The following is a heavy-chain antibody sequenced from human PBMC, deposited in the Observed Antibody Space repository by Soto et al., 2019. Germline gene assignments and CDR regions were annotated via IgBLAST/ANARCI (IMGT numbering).Heavy chain of an antibody. Sequence: GASVKVSCKASGFTFTSSAVQWVRQARGQRLEWIGWIVVGSGNTNYAQKFQERVTITRDMSTSTAYMELSSLRSEDTAVYYCAASSWWKRDISCYYYVLDYYRMDVWGQGTTVTVSS. CDR3: AASSWWKRDISCYYYVLDYYRMDV. D-gene: IGHD3-22*01. CDR1: GFTFTSSA. J-gene: IGHJ6*02. CDR2: IVVGSGNT. V-gene: IGHV1-58*01.